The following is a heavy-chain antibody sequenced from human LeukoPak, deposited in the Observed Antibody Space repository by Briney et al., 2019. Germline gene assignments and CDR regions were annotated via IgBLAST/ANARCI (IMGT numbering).Heavy chain of an antibody. D-gene: IGHD6-13*01. CDR1: GGSISSYY. V-gene: IGHV4-59*08. CDR2: IYYTGIT. CDR3: ARPRIPASFDAFDI. Sequence: SETLSLTCTVSGGSISSYYWSWLRQPPGKGLEWIAYIYYTGITNYNPSLKSRVTMSVDTSKNQFSLKLSSVTAADTAVYYCARPRIPASFDAFDIWGQGTMVTVSS. J-gene: IGHJ3*02.